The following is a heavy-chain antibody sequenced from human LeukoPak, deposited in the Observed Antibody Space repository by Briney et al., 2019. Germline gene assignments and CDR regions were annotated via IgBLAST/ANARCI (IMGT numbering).Heavy chain of an antibody. Sequence: PGRSLRLSCAASGFTFSSYAMHWVRQAPGKGLEWVAVISYDGSNKYYAGSVKGRFTISRDNSKNTLYLQMNSLRAEDTAVYYCARGPSGYHNTGGQGTLVTVSS. J-gene: IGHJ4*02. D-gene: IGHD5-12*01. CDR1: GFTFSSYA. CDR2: ISYDGSNK. V-gene: IGHV3-30*04. CDR3: ARGPSGYHNT.